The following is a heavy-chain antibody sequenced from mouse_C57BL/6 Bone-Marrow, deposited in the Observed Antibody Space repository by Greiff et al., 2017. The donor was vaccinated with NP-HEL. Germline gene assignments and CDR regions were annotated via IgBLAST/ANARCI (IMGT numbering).Heavy chain of an antibody. Sequence: QVQLQQSGAELVKPGASVKLSCKASGYTFTSYWMQWVKQRPGQGLEWIGEIDPSDSYTNYNQKFKGKATLTVDTSSSTAYMQLSSLTSEDSAVYYCARGLLRTGYFDYWGQGTTLTVSS. D-gene: IGHD1-1*01. CDR3: ARGLLRTGYFDY. CDR1: GYTFTSYW. V-gene: IGHV1-50*01. J-gene: IGHJ2*01. CDR2: IDPSDSYT.